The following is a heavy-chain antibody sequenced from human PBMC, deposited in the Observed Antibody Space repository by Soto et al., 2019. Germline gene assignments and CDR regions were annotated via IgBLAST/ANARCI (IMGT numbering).Heavy chain of an antibody. J-gene: IGHJ4*02. V-gene: IGHV3-23*01. CDR2: VSATAGTT. CDR3: AKDRLAGGFDY. CDR1: GFTFRSYA. D-gene: IGHD3-16*01. Sequence: GGSLRLSCAASGFTFRSYAMHWVRQAPGKGLEWVSLVSATAGTTYYTDSVKGRFTISRDNSRSTVYLQMNSLRADDTAVYYCAKDRLAGGFDYWGQGTLVTVSS.